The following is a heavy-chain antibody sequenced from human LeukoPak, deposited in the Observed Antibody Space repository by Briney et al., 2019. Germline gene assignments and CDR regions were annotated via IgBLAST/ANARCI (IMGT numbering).Heavy chain of an antibody. Sequence: GGSLRLSCAASGLTFSNFAMSWVRQAPGKGLEWVSAISGGGDSTYYADSVKGRFTVSRDNSKTTLYLQMNSLRAEDTAVYYCASEWFLSSDYWGQGTLVTVSS. V-gene: IGHV3-23*01. CDR2: ISGGGDST. CDR3: ASEWFLSSDY. CDR1: GLTFSNFA. D-gene: IGHD3-3*01. J-gene: IGHJ4*02.